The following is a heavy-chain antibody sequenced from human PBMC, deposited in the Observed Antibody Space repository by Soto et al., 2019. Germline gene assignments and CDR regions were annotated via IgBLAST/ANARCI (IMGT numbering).Heavy chain of an antibody. Sequence: TLSLTCTVSGGSISSYYWSWIRQPAGKGLEWIGRIYTSGSTNYNPSLKSRVTMSVDTSKNQFSLKLSSVTAADTAVYYCARVGKLELQGGAFDIWGQGTMVTVSS. CDR2: IYTSGST. CDR1: GGSISSYY. J-gene: IGHJ3*02. D-gene: IGHD1-7*01. CDR3: ARVGKLELQGGAFDI. V-gene: IGHV4-4*07.